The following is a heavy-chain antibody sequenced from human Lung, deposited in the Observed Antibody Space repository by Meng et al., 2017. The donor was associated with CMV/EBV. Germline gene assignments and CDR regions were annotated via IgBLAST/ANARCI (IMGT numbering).Heavy chain of an antibody. D-gene: IGHD3-3*01. V-gene: IGHV3-48*04. CDR3: ARDFPTDDFWSGYYPGYYGMDV. CDR1: GFTFSSYS. Sequence: GGSLRLSCAASGFTFSSYSMNWVRQAPGKGLEWVSYISSSSSTIYYADSVKGRFTISRDNAKNSLYLQMNSLRAEDTAVYYCARDFPTDDFWSGYYPGYYGMDVSGQGTTVTVSS. J-gene: IGHJ6*01. CDR2: ISSSSSTI.